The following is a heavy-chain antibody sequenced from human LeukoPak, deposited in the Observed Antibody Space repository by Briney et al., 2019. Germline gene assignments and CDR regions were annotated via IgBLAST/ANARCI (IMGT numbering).Heavy chain of an antibody. V-gene: IGHV4-59*01. CDR2: IYYSGST. D-gene: IGHD6-19*01. CDR1: GGSISYYY. J-gene: IGHJ4*02. CDR3: ARGLTAVASDY. Sequence: SETLSLTCTVSGGSISYYYWNWIRQPPGNGLEWIGYIYYSGSTNYKPSLKSRVTISIDTSKNQFSLKLSSVTAADTAVYYCARGLTAVASDYWGQGTLVTVSS.